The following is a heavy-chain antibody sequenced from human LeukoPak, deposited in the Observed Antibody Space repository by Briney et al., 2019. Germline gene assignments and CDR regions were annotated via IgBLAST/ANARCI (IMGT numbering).Heavy chain of an antibody. CDR2: INPNSGGT. Sequence: ASVKVSCKASGYTFTGYYMHWVRQAPGQGLEWMGWINPNSGGTNYAQKFQGRVTMTRDTSISTAYMELSRLRSDDTAVYYCARVSSPWFGQSDAFDIWGQGTMVTVSS. CDR1: GYTFTGYY. V-gene: IGHV1-2*02. D-gene: IGHD3-10*01. CDR3: ARVSSPWFGQSDAFDI. J-gene: IGHJ3*02.